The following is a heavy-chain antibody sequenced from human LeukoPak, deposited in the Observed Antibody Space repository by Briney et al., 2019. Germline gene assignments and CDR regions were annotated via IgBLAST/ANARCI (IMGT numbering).Heavy chain of an antibody. CDR1: GGSFSGYY. D-gene: IGHD5-18*01. Sequence: SETLSLTCAVYGGSFSGYYWSWIRQPPGKGLEWIGEINHSGSTNYNPSLKSRVTISVDTSKNQFPLKLSSVTAADTAVYYCARGRGIQLWFYYYMDVWGKGTTVTVSS. J-gene: IGHJ6*03. CDR2: INHSGST. V-gene: IGHV4-34*01. CDR3: ARGRGIQLWFYYYMDV.